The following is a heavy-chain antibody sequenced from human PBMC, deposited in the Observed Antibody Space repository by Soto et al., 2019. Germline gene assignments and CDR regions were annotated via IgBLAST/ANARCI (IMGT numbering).Heavy chain of an antibody. CDR1: GFTCSDYY. CDR2: ISSSGSTI. J-gene: IGHJ6*02. Sequence: QVQLVESGGGLVKPGGSLRLSCAASGFTCSDYYMSWIHQAPGKGLEWVSYISSSGSTIYYADSVKGRFTISRDNAKNSLYLQMNSLRAEDTAVYYCARTSAAGTAGYYGMDVWGQGTTVTVSS. CDR3: ARTSAAGTAGYYGMDV. D-gene: IGHD6-13*01. V-gene: IGHV3-11*01.